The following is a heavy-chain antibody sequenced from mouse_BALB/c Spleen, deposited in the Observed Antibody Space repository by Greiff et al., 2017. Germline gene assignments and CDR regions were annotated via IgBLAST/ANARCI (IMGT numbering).Heavy chain of an antibody. CDR2: IYPGNVNT. CDR1: GYTFTSYY. Sequence: QVQLQQSGPELVKPGASVRISCKASGYTFTSYYIHWVKQRPGQGLEWIGWIYPGNVNTKYNEKFKGKATLTADKSSSTAYMQLSSLTSEDSAVYFCARGGYGNAFAYWGQGTLVTVSA. J-gene: IGHJ3*01. D-gene: IGHD2-1*01. V-gene: IGHV1S56*01. CDR3: ARGGYGNAFAY.